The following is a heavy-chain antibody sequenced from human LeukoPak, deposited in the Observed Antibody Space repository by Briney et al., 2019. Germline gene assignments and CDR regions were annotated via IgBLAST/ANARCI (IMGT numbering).Heavy chain of an antibody. Sequence: SQALSLTCAISGDSVSSTAWNWIRQSPSRGLEWLGRTYYRSKWYNDYAVSVKSRITINPDTSKNQFSLQLNSVTPEDTAVYYCARGGRGYCTSSSCYFDYWGQGTLVTVSS. CDR2: TYYRSKWYN. CDR1: GDSVSSTA. D-gene: IGHD2-2*01. CDR3: ARGGRGYCTSSSCYFDY. V-gene: IGHV6-1*01. J-gene: IGHJ4*02.